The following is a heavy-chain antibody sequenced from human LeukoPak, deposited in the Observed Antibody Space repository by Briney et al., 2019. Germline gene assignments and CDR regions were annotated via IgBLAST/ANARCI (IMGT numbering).Heavy chain of an antibody. Sequence: NSSETLSLTCTVSCGSISIYYWSWIRQPAGRGREWIGLIYTSGSTNYNPSLKSRVNLSVDTSKNQFSLKLSSVTAADTAVYYCAREALLPEDAFDIWGQGTMVTVSS. CDR3: AREALLPEDAFDI. V-gene: IGHV4-4*07. CDR1: CGSISIYY. J-gene: IGHJ3*02. D-gene: IGHD2-21*01. CDR2: IYTSGST.